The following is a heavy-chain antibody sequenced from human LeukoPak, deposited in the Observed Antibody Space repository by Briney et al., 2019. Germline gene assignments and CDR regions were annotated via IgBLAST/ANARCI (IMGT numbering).Heavy chain of an antibody. V-gene: IGHV4-34*01. Sequence: SETLSLTCAVSGGTFRGFFWRWLSQHPGKGTAWVGEIDHSGSTNYDPSLESRVTLSVDTSKNQVSLTLNSVTAADTAVYYCARGLRFHIGSGNWFDLWGQGTLVTVSS. CDR1: GGTFRGFF. D-gene: IGHD3-10*01. J-gene: IGHJ5*02. CDR2: IDHSGST. CDR3: ARGLRFHIGSGNWFDL.